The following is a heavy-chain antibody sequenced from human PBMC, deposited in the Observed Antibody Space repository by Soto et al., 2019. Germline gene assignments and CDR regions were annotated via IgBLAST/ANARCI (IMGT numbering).Heavy chain of an antibody. Sequence: VPLVQSGAEVKKPGSSVKVSCKASGGTFSSYSINWVRQAPGQGLEWMGEIIPIFGTANYAQKFQGRVTITADESTSTAYLERSSLRAEDTAVYYCARDGGRHSGGIDYWGQGTLVTVSS. CDR3: ARDGGRHSGGIDY. V-gene: IGHV1-69*01. CDR2: IIPIFGTA. J-gene: IGHJ4*02. D-gene: IGHD1-26*01. CDR1: GGTFSSYS.